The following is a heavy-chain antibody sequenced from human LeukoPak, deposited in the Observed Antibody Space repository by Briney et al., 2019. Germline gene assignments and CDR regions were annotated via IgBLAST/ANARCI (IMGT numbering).Heavy chain of an antibody. J-gene: IGHJ4*02. V-gene: IGHV1-2*02. Sequence: ASVTVSCKASGYTFTGYYMHWVRQAPGQGLEWMGWINPNSGGTNYAQKFQGRVTMTRDTSISTAYMELSRLRSDDTAVYYCARGRLVDTAMVNDYFDYWGQGTLVTVSS. D-gene: IGHD5-18*01. CDR3: ARGRLVDTAMVNDYFDY. CDR2: INPNSGGT. CDR1: GYTFTGYY.